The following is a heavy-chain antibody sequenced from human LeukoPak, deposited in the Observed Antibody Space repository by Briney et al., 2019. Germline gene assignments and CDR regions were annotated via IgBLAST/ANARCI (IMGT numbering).Heavy chain of an antibody. CDR2: ISSSSTSI. CDR3: ARGNAVGASLFDY. Sequence: PGGSLRLSCETSGFDFSRNGMHWVRQAPGKGLEWISYISSSSTSIYYADSVKGRFTISRDNAKNSLYLQMNSLRDEDTAVYYCARGNAVGASLFDYWGQGTLVTVSS. D-gene: IGHD1-26*01. CDR1: GFDFSRNG. J-gene: IGHJ4*02. V-gene: IGHV3-48*02.